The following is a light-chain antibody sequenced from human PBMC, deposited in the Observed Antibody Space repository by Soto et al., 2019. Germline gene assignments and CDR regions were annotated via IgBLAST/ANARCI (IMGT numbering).Light chain of an antibody. J-gene: IGKJ1*01. CDR1: QSVIGNY. Sequence: EIVLTQSPGTLSLSPGERATLSCRASQSVIGNYLAWFQQKPGQAPRLLIYGASSRASGIPDRFSGSGSGTDFTLTISRLEPEDFAVYYCQQYGFSLRTFGQGSKVEI. V-gene: IGKV3-20*01. CDR3: QQYGFSLRT. CDR2: GAS.